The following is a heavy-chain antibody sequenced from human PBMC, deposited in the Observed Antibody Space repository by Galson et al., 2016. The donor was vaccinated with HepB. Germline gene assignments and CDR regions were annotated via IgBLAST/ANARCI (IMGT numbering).Heavy chain of an antibody. CDR2: ISANEGDT. V-gene: IGHV1-18*01. CDR1: GYSFTSYG. D-gene: IGHD2-2*01. CDR3: ARDFEYRGSRSRYEDCFDP. Sequence: SVKVSCKASGYSFTSYGISWVRQATGQGLEWMGWISANEGDTNYARKFQGRVTLTTDTSTSTAYMELRSLTSDDTAVYYCARDFEYRGSRSRYEDCFDPWGQGTLVTVFS. J-gene: IGHJ5*02.